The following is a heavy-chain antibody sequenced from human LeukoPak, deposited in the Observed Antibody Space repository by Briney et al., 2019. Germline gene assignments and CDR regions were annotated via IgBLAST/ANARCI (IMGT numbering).Heavy chain of an antibody. CDR3: AKGGQNYDFWRFGY. J-gene: IGHJ4*02. CDR2: ISGNGGST. CDR1: GFTFADFG. V-gene: IGHV3-23*01. Sequence: HPGGSLRLSCEASGFTFADFGMAWVRQAPGKGLEWVSSISGNGGSTYFADSVKGRFTISRDNSKNTLYLQMNSLRAEDTAVYYCAKGGQNYDFWRFGYWGQGTLVTVSS. D-gene: IGHD3-3*01.